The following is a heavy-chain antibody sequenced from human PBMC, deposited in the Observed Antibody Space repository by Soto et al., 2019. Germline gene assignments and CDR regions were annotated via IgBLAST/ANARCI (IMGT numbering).Heavy chain of an antibody. CDR3: TSDLPSVAGPSDY. CDR1: GFAFYNAW. J-gene: IGHJ4*02. Sequence: GGSLRLSCAASGFAFYNAWMNWVRQAPGKGLEWVGRIKSKNDGGTTDYAAPVKGRFTISKDDSKNMLYLQMNSLKTEDTAVYYCTSDLPSVAGPSDYWGQGTLVTVSS. V-gene: IGHV3-15*07. CDR2: IKSKNDGGTT. D-gene: IGHD6-19*01.